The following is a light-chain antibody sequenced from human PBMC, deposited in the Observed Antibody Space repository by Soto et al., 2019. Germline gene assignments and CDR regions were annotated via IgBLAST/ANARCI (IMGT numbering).Light chain of an antibody. CDR1: QSISNS. V-gene: IGKV1-5*03. CDR3: QQYNTFWA. J-gene: IGKJ1*01. CDR2: KAS. Sequence: DIQMTQSPSTLSASVGDRVTITCRASQSISNSLAWYQQKPGKAPKLLIYKASSLESGVPSRFSGSGSGTEFTLTISNLQPDDFATYYCQQYNTFWAFGQGTKVEIK.